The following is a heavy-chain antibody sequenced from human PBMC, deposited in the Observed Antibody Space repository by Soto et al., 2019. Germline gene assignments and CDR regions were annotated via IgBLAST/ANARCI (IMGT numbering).Heavy chain of an antibody. D-gene: IGHD1-26*01. Sequence: EVQLLESGGGLVQPGGSLRLSCAASGFTFSSSAMSWVRQAPGKGLEWVSAMSGSADITYYADSVKGRFTISRDNSKNTLELQKNSLRAEDTAVYYCAKFLLYSDPPTNWFDPWGQGTLVSVSS. J-gene: IGHJ5*02. V-gene: IGHV3-23*01. CDR1: GFTFSSSA. CDR2: MSGSADIT. CDR3: AKFLLYSDPPTNWFDP.